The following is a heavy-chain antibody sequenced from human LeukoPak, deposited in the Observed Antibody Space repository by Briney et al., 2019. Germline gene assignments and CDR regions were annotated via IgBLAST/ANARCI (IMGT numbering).Heavy chain of an antibody. CDR1: GFTFSSYA. CDR2: ISGSGGST. V-gene: IGHV3-23*01. CDR3: AKDILWFGELHLYYYYGIDV. Sequence: GGSLRLSCAASGFTFSSYAMSWVRQAPGKGLEWVSAISGSGGSTYYADSVKGRFTISRDNSKNTLYLQMSSLRAEDAAVYYCAKDILWFGELHLYYYYGIDVWGQGSTVTVSS. D-gene: IGHD3-10*01. J-gene: IGHJ6*02.